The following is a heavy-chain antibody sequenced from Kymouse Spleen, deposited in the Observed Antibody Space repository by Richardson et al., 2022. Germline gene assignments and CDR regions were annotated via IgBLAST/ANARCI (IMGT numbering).Heavy chain of an antibody. CDR3: ARRDFWSTTTTVWTS. D-gene: IGHD3-3*01. CDR1: GGSISSSSYY. CDR2: IYYSGST. J-gene: IGHJ6*02. Sequence: QLQLQESGPGLVKPSETLSLTCTVSGGSISSSSYYWGWIRQPPGKGLEWIGSIYYSGSTYYNPSLKSRVTISVDTSKNQFSLKLSSVTAADTAVYYCARRDFWSTTTTVWTSGAKGPRSPSPQ. V-gene: IGHV4-39*01.